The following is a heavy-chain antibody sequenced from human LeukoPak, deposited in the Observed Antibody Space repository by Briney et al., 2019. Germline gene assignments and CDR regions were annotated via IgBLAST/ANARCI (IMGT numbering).Heavy chain of an antibody. V-gene: IGHV3-23*01. Sequence: GGSLRLSCAASRFTFNLYAMSWVRQAPGKGLEWVSGINHHGHTFYADSVKGRSTISRDNSKNTVFLQMNSLRADDTAEYFCARDHRCLASGAWYAFDYCGRGTLVTVSS. CDR3: ARDHRCLASGAWYAFDY. J-gene: IGHJ4*02. D-gene: IGHD6-19*01. CDR2: INHHGHT. CDR1: RFTFNLYA.